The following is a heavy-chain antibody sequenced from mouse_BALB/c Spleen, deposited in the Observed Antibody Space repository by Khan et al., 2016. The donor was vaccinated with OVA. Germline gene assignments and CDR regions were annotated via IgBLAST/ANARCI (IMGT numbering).Heavy chain of an antibody. CDR3: ARGYYGDPFAY. D-gene: IGHD2-13*01. V-gene: IGHV5-4*02. Sequence: EVELVESGGGLVKPGGSLKLSCAASGFTFSDYYMYWVRQTPAKRLEWVATISDGGRYTYYPDSVKGRFTISRDDAKNNLYLQRSSLKSEYTAMYYCARGYYGDPFAYWGQGTLVTVSA. CDR1: GFTFSDYY. CDR2: ISDGGRYT. J-gene: IGHJ3*01.